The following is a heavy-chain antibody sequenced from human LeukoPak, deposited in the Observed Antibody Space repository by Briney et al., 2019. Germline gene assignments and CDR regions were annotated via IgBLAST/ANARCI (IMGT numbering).Heavy chain of an antibody. CDR3: ARDDYGSGSYYYH. CDR1: GFTFRSYS. D-gene: IGHD3-10*01. J-gene: IGHJ5*02. CDR2: ISSSSGYI. Sequence: GGSLRLSCAASGFTFRSYSMNWVRQAPGKGLAWVSFISSSSGYIYYAESVKGRFTTSRDNAKNSLYLQMNSLRAEDTAVYYCARDDYGSGSYYYHWGQGTLITVSS. V-gene: IGHV3-21*01.